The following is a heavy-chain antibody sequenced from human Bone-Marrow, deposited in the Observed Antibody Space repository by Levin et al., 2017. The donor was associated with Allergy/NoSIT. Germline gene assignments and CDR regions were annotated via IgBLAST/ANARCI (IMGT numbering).Heavy chain of an antibody. CDR3: VIHNWGRLS. CDR1: GFTVSSNL. D-gene: IGHD7-27*01. CDR2: IYSGGAT. V-gene: IGHV3-53*01. Sequence: GGSLRLSCTASGFTVSSNLVSWLRQAPGKGLEWISLIYSGGATSYAASVKGRFTLSRDQSKNTLYLQMNNLRVEDTAVYYCVIHNWGRLSWGPGTPVTVSS. J-gene: IGHJ5*02.